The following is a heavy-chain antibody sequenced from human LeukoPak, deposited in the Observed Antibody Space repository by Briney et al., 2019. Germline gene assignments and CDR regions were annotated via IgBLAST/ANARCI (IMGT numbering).Heavy chain of an antibody. Sequence: SETLSLTCTVSGGSISSGDYYWTWIRQPPGEGLEWIGYIYDSGSTYYNPSLESRLTISIDTSKNQFSLKLSSVTAADTAVYYCARDHHYYGSGSFYSWGPGTLVTVSS. D-gene: IGHD3-10*01. CDR2: IYDSGST. CDR3: ARDHHYYGSGSFYS. CDR1: GGSISSGDYY. V-gene: IGHV4-30-4*01. J-gene: IGHJ4*02.